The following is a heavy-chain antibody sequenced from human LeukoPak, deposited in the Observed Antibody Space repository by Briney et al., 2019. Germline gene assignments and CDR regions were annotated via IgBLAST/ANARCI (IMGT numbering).Heavy chain of an antibody. Sequence: SETLSLTCTVSGGSISSYYWSWIRQPPGKGLEWIGYIYYSGSTNYNPSLKSRVTISVDTSKNQFSLKLSSVTAADTAVYYCARNYYDSSGLLYDYWGQGTLVTLSS. J-gene: IGHJ4*02. CDR1: GGSISSYY. V-gene: IGHV4-59*08. D-gene: IGHD3-22*01. CDR2: IYYSGST. CDR3: ARNYYDSSGLLYDY.